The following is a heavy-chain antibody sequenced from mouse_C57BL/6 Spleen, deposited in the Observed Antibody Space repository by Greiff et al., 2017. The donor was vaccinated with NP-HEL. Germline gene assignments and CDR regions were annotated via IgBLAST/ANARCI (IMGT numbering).Heavy chain of an antibody. CDR2: IDPSDSYT. D-gene: IGHD1-1*01. CDR1: GYTFTSYW. CDR3: ARIYYYGSSYSAMDY. J-gene: IGHJ4*01. V-gene: IGHV1-59*01. Sequence: VQLQQPGAELVRPGTSVKLSCKASGYTFTSYWMHWVKQRPGQGLEWIGVIDPSDSYTNYNQKFKGKATLTVDTSSSTAYMQLSSLTSEDSAVYYCARIYYYGSSYSAMDYWGQGTSVTVSS.